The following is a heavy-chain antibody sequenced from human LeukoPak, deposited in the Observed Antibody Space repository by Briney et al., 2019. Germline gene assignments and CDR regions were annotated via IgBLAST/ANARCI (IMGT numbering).Heavy chain of an antibody. Sequence: SETLSLTCTVSGGSLSSSSYYWGWVRQPPGKGLEWLGSIYYSGSTYYNPSLKSRVTISVDTSKNQFSLKLSSVTAADTAVYYCARRLHGGDCSGGSCYSRVRASRFDPWGQGTLVTVSS. V-gene: IGHV4-39*01. J-gene: IGHJ5*02. CDR3: ARRLHGGDCSGGSCYSRVRASRFDP. D-gene: IGHD2-15*01. CDR1: GGSLSSSSYY. CDR2: IYYSGST.